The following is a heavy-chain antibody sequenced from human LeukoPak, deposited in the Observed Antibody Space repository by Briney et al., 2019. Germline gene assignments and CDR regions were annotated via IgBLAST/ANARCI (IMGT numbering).Heavy chain of an antibody. V-gene: IGHV3-23*01. Sequence: GGSLRLSCAASGFTFDDYAMHWVRQAPGKGLEWVSAISGSGGSTYYADSVKGRFTISRDNSENTLYLQMNSLRAEDTAVYYCAKVELRYFDWLSAGGAFDIWGQGTMVTVSS. CDR1: GFTFDDYA. CDR3: AKVELRYFDWLSAGGAFDI. D-gene: IGHD3-9*01. CDR2: ISGSGGST. J-gene: IGHJ3*02.